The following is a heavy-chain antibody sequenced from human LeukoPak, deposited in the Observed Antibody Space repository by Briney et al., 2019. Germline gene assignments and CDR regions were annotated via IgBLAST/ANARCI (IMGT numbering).Heavy chain of an antibody. CDR3: ARKRTTVTSHFDY. D-gene: IGHD4-17*01. Sequence: SGPTLVNPTQTLTPTCTFSGFSLSTRGMCVSWIRQPPGKALEWLARIDWDDDKYYSTSLKPRLTISKDTSKNQVVLTMTNMDPVDTATYYCARKRTTVTSHFDYWGQGTLVTVSS. J-gene: IGHJ4*02. CDR1: GFSLSTRGMC. V-gene: IGHV2-70*11. CDR2: IDWDDDK.